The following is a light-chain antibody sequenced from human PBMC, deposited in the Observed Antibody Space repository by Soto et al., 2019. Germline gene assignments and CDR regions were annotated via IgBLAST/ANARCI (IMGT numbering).Light chain of an antibody. CDR2: EVS. CDR3: MQSTQLPPT. Sequence: DIVMPQSPLSLPVTPGEPASISCKSSQSLLHITGETFLFWYLQKPGQSPQLLIYEVSTRVSGVPDRFSGSGSGTDFTLEISRVETDDVGIYYCMQSTQLPPTFGQGTLLEVK. J-gene: IGKJ5*01. CDR1: QSLLHITGETF. V-gene: IGKV2D-29*02.